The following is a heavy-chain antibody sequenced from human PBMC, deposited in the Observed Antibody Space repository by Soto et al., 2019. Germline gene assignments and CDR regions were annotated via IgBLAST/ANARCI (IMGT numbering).Heavy chain of an antibody. J-gene: IGHJ4*02. Sequence: QVRLVQSGAEVKKPGSSVKVSCKASGGTFSTNDISWVRQAPGQGLEWMGGITPMFDTTKYGQDFQGRVTITADESTTTAYMELSSLRSEDTAIYYCAQDLGSQIAAFWGQGTLVTVSS. CDR3: AQDLGSQIAAF. CDR2: ITPMFDTT. D-gene: IGHD2-15*01. V-gene: IGHV1-69*12. CDR1: GGTFSTND.